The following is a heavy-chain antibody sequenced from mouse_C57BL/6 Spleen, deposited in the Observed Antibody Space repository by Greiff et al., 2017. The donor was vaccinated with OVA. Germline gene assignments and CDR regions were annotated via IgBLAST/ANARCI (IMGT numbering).Heavy chain of an antibody. J-gene: IGHJ2*01. CDR1: GYTFTDYY. V-gene: IGHV1-26*01. CDR3: ARRWPNFDY. CDR2: INPNNGGT. D-gene: IGHD2-3*01. Sequence: EVQLQQSGPELVKPGASVKISCKASGYTFTDYYMNWVKQSHGKSLEWIGDINPNNGGTSYNQKFKGKATLTVDKSSSTAYMELRSLTSEDSAVYYCARRWPNFDYWGQGTTLTVSS.